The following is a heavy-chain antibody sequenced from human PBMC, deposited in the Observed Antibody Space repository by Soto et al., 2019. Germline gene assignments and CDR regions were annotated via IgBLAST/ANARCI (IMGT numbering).Heavy chain of an antibody. CDR3: ARDLSWGSYWYLYMDV. V-gene: IGHV3-48*01. D-gene: IGHD3-22*01. Sequence: EVQLVESGGGLVQPGGSLRLSCATSGFILSDCAMNWVRQAPGKGLEWVSYISSSSSVIDYADSVKGRFTVSRDNARKSLYLQMNSLRAEDNAVYYCARDLSWGSYWYLYMDVWGKGATVNVPS. CDR1: GFILSDCA. J-gene: IGHJ6*03. CDR2: ISSSSSVI.